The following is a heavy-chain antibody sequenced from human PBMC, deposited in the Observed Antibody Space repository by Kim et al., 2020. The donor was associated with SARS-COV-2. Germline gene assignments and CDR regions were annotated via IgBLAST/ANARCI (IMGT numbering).Heavy chain of an antibody. CDR2: TSGGGVNK. D-gene: IGHD3-3*01. Sequence: GGSLRLSCAASGFTFSSYAMSWVRQAPGKGLEWVSVTSGGGVNKFYADSVRGRFTISRDNSKNTLFLHMNSLRDEDTALYYCAKVVVMDDYNYYYYYGMDVWGQGTTVTVSS. J-gene: IGHJ6*02. V-gene: IGHV3-23*01. CDR1: GFTFSSYA. CDR3: AKVVVMDDYNYYYYYGMDV.